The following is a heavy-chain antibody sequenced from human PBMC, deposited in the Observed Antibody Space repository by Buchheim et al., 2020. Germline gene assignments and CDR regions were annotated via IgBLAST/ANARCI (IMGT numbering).Heavy chain of an antibody. V-gene: IGHV4-39*07. Sequence: QLQLQESGPGLVKPSETLSLTCNVSGGSISSSSYYWGWIRQPPGKGLEWIGSIYYSGSTYYNPSLKSRITISVDTSKNQVSLKLSSVTAADTAVYYCARVKYYYDSSGYYVFDYWGQGTL. D-gene: IGHD3-22*01. CDR2: IYYSGST. J-gene: IGHJ4*02. CDR3: ARVKYYYDSSGYYVFDY. CDR1: GGSISSSSYY.